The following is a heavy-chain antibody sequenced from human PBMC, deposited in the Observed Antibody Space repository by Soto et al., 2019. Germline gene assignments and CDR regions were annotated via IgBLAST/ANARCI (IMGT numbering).Heavy chain of an antibody. V-gene: IGHV3-23*01. CDR2: ISGSGGST. CDR1: GFTFSSYA. J-gene: IGHJ4*02. D-gene: IGHD2-15*01. CDR3: AKEGPRYCSGGSCYPNY. Sequence: GGSLRLSCAASGFTFSSYAMSWVRQAPGKGLEWVSAISGSGGSTYYADSVKGRFTISRDNSKNTLYLQMNSLRAEDTAVYYCAKEGPRYCSGGSCYPNYWGQGTLVTVSS.